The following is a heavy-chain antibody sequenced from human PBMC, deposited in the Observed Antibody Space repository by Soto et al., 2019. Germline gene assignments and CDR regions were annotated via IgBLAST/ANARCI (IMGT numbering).Heavy chain of an antibody. CDR3: ARDADPPPRLYWYFDL. J-gene: IGHJ2*01. CDR2: INAGNGNT. Sequence: QVQLVQSGAEVKKPGASVKVSCKASGYTFTSYAMHWVRQAPGQRLEWMGWINAGNGNTKYSQKFQGRVTITRDTSPRTAYIELSRPRTEDTAVYYCARDADPPPRLYWYFDLWGRGPLVTVSS. V-gene: IGHV1-3*01. CDR1: GYTFTSYA.